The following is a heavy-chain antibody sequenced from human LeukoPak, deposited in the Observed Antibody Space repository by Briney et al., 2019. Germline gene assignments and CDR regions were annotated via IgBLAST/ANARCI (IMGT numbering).Heavy chain of an antibody. CDR3: AKVAKYDFWSGYAR. CDR1: GFTFSSYA. D-gene: IGHD3-3*01. Sequence: GGSLRLSCAASGFTFSSYAMSWVRQAPGKGLEWVPAISGSGGSTYYADSVKGRFTISRDNSKNTLYLQMNSLRAEDTAVYYCAKVAKYDFWSGYARWGQGTLVTVSS. J-gene: IGHJ4*02. CDR2: ISGSGGST. V-gene: IGHV3-23*01.